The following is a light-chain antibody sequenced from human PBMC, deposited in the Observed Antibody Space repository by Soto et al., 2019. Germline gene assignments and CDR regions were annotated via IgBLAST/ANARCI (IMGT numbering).Light chain of an antibody. Sequence: DIQMTPSPSSLSASVGDRVSITCRASQNIDSHLNWYQQKPGKAPKLLIHAASTLQSGVPSRFSGTGSGTDFTLTISSLQPEDFVTYYCQHTYRTPWTFGQGTKVEIK. CDR3: QHTYRTPWT. J-gene: IGKJ1*01. CDR2: AAS. V-gene: IGKV1-39*01. CDR1: QNIDSH.